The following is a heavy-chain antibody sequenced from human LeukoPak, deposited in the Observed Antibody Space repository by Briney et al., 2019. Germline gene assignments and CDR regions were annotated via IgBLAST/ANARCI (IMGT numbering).Heavy chain of an antibody. CDR1: GDSVSSNGAS. CDR3: GRETDFGVVTN. Sequence: SQTLSFTCAISGDSVSSNGASWNWIRQSPSRGLEWLGRTYYRSQQWHSDYAPSVKGRITLNPDTSKNQFSLQLNSVTPEDTALYYCGRETDFGVVTNWGQGTLVTVSS. V-gene: IGHV6-1*01. CDR2: TYYRSQQWHS. J-gene: IGHJ4*02. D-gene: IGHD3-3*01.